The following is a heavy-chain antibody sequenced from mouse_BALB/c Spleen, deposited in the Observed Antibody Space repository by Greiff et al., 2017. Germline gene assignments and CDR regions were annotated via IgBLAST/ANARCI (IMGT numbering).Heavy chain of an antibody. J-gene: IGHJ3*01. D-gene: IGHD2-4*01. V-gene: IGHV3-2*02. CDR3: ATYDYSAWFAY. CDR2: ISYSGST. Sequence: ESGPGLVKPSQSLSLTCTVTGYSITSDYAWNWIRQFPGNKLEWMGYISYSGSTSYNPSLKSRISITRDTSKNQFFLQLNSVTTEDTATYYCATYDYSAWFAYWGQGTLVTVSA. CDR1: GYSITSDYA.